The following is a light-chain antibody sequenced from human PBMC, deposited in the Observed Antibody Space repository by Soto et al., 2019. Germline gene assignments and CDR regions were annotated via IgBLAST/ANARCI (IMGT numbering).Light chain of an antibody. CDR2: GTS. Sequence: EFVLTQSPGTLSLSRGERATLSCRASERIYSAYLGWYQQKPGQAPRLLIYGTSSRATGIPDRFNGSGSGTDFTLTISRLEPEDFAVYYCQQYGNSPITFGQGTRLEI. CDR3: QQYGNSPIT. CDR1: ERIYSAY. V-gene: IGKV3-20*01. J-gene: IGKJ5*01.